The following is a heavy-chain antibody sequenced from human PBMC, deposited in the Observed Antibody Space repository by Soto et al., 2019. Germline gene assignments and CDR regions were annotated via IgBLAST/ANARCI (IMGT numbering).Heavy chain of an antibody. V-gene: IGHV4-38-2*01. CDR2: IYHSGST. Sequence: PSETLSLTCAVSGYSISSGYYWGWIRQPPGKGLEWIGSIYHSGSTYYNPSLKSRVTISVDTSKNQFSLKLSSVTAADTAVYYCAVVADYYYYYGMDVWGQGTTVTVYS. J-gene: IGHJ6*02. CDR3: AVVADYYYYYGMDV. D-gene: IGHD2-2*01. CDR1: GYSISSGYY.